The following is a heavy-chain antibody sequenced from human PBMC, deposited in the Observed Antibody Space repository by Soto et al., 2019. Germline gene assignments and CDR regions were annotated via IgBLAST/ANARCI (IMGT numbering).Heavy chain of an antibody. D-gene: IGHD1-26*01. CDR3: ARDFGSLGATIDY. V-gene: IGHV3-30-3*01. Sequence: PGGSLRLSCAASGLTFSNYAMHWVRQAPGKGLEWVAVISYDGSNKYYADPVKGRFTISRDNSKNTLYLQMNSLRAEDTGVYYCARDFGSLGATIDYWGQGTLVTVSS. CDR2: ISYDGSNK. CDR1: GLTFSNYA. J-gene: IGHJ4*02.